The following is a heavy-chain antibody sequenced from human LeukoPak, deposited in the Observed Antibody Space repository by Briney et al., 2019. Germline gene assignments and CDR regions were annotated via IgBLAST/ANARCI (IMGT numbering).Heavy chain of an antibody. CDR3: VKSRDYDFWNLQY. CDR1: GFTFSSYW. V-gene: IGHV3-64D*06. Sequence: PGGSLRLSCAASGFTFSSYWMHWVRQAPGKGLEYVSAISSNGGSTYYADSVKGRFTISRDNSKNTLYLQMSSLRAEDTAVYYCVKSRDYDFWNLQYWGQGTLVTVSS. J-gene: IGHJ4*02. CDR2: ISSNGGST. D-gene: IGHD3-3*01.